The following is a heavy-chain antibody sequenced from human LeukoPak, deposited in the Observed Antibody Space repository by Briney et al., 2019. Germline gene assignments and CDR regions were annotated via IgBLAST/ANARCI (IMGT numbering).Heavy chain of an antibody. CDR1: GGSISNSYY. V-gene: IGHV4-39*01. Sequence: SETLSLTCTVSGGSISNSYYWGWLRQPPGKGLEWIGSFYYSGSTYYNPSLKSRVTISVDTSKSQFSLKLSSVTAADTAVYYCARKQWVMYYFDSWGQGTLVTVSS. D-gene: IGHD6-19*01. CDR3: ARKQWVMYYFDS. CDR2: FYYSGST. J-gene: IGHJ4*02.